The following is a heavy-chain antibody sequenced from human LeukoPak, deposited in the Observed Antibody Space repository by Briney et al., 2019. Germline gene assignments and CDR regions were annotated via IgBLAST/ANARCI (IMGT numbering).Heavy chain of an antibody. J-gene: IGHJ4*02. CDR2: ISGSGGST. V-gene: IGHV3-23*01. CDR3: ARAGGIDY. Sequence: GGSLRLSCAASGFTFSSSAMSWVRQAPGKGLEWVSAISGSGGSTYYADSVKGRFTISRDNAKNTLYLQMNSLRVDDTAVYYCARAGGIDYWGQGTLVTVSS. CDR1: GFTFSSSA. D-gene: IGHD1-14*01.